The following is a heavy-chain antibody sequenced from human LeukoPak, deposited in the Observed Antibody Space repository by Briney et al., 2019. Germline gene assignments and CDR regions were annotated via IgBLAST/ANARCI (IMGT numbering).Heavy chain of an antibody. CDR2: ISSSADIV. V-gene: IGHV3-11*01. Sequence: GGSLRLSCATSGFIFSGYYISWTRQAPGKGLEWVADISSSADIVSSADSVKGRFTTFRDNGGDALYLQMNSLRGEDTAVYYWARETWAGTFDFWSQGTLVTVSS. CDR1: GFIFSGYY. CDR3: ARETWAGTFDF. D-gene: IGHD1-1*01. J-gene: IGHJ4*02.